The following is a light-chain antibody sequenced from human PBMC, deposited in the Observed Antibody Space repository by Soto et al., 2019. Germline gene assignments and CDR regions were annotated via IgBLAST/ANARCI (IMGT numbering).Light chain of an antibody. CDR3: QSYDSSLSRV. V-gene: IGLV1-40*01. Sequence: QAVVTQPPSVSGAPGQRVTISCTGSSTNIGACNDVHWYQQLPGTAPKLLIYGNSNRPSGVPDRFSGSKSGTSASLAITGLQAEDEADYYCQSYDSSLSRVFGGGTKLTVL. CDR2: GNS. J-gene: IGLJ2*01. CDR1: STNIGACND.